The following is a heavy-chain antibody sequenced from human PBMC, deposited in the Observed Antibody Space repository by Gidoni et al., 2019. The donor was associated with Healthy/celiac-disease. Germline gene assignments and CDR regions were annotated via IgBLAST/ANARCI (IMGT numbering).Heavy chain of an antibody. Sequence: EVQLVESGGGLVQPGRSLSLSCAASGFTFDDYSMHWVRQAPGKGLGGVSGISWNSGSIGYADSVKGRFTISRDNAKNSLYLQMNSLRAEDTALYYCAKDAIPGIAVAEDAFDIWGQGTMVTVSS. V-gene: IGHV3-9*01. CDR3: AKDAIPGIAVAEDAFDI. CDR1: GFTFDDYS. D-gene: IGHD6-19*01. J-gene: IGHJ3*02. CDR2: ISWNSGSI.